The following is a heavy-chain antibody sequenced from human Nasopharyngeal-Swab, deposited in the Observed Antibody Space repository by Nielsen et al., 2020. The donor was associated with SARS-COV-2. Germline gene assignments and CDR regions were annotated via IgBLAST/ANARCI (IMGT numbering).Heavy chain of an antibody. D-gene: IGHD3-10*01. CDR1: GFTFSSFS. CDR3: ARDPVTRYYYGSGSYFGWFDP. Sequence: GGSLRLSCAASGFTFSSFSMNWVRQAPGKGLEWVSYISSSSSTIYYADSVKGRFTISRDNAMNSLYLQMNSLRDEDTAVYYCARDPVTRYYYGSGSYFGWFDPWGQGTLVTVSS. V-gene: IGHV3-48*02. CDR2: ISSSSSTI. J-gene: IGHJ5*02.